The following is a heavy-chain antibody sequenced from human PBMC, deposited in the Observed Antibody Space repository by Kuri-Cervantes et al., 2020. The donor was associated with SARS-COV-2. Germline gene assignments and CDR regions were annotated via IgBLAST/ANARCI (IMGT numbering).Heavy chain of an antibody. D-gene: IGHD4-17*01. CDR2: ISSSSSTI. J-gene: IGHJ3*02. CDR1: GFTFSSYS. CDR3: ASTGFDI. V-gene: IGHV3-48*04. Sequence: GESLKISCAASGFTFSSYSMNWVRQAPGKGLEWVSYISSSSSTIYYADSVKGRFTISRDNAKNTLYLQMNSLRAEDTAVYYCASTGFDIWGQGTMVTVSS.